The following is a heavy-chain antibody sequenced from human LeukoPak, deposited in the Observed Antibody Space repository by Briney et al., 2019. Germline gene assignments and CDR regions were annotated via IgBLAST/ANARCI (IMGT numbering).Heavy chain of an antibody. CDR3: AREYVAAAGTLNYYYYYMDV. D-gene: IGHD6-13*01. J-gene: IGHJ6*03. V-gene: IGHV1-46*01. CDR2: INPSGGST. CDR1: GYTFTGYY. Sequence: ASVKVSCKASGYTFTGYYMHWVRQAPGQGLEWMGIINPSGGSTSYAQKFQGRVTMTRDMSTSTVYMELSSLRSEDTAVYYCAREYVAAAGTLNYYYYYMDVWGKGTTVTVSS.